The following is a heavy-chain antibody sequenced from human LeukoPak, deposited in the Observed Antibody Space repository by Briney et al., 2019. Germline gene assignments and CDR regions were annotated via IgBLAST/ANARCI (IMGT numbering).Heavy chain of an antibody. CDR3: ARPPAYDSRNYYFAY. J-gene: IGHJ4*02. D-gene: IGHD3-22*01. CDR1: GFTFSTYW. Sequence: PGGSLRLSCAASGFTFSTYWMHWVRHVPGKGVVWVSHINSDGSGTSYADSVKGRFTISRDNAKSTLYLQMNSLRVEDTAVYYCARPPAYDSRNYYFAYWGQGILVTVSS. CDR2: INSDGSGT. V-gene: IGHV3-74*01.